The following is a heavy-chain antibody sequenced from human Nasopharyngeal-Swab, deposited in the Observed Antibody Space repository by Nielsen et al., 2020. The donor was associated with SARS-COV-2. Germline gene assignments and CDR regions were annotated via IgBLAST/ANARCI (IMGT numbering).Heavy chain of an antibody. CDR2: ISGADDST. CDR1: GFTFSSYS. Sequence: GGSLRLSCAASGFTFSSYSMNWVRQAPGRGLEWVSAISGADDSTKYADSVKGRFTISRDNSKNTLDLQMNSLRAEDTAMYYCAKDRDSGDDSGEYYHYYGMDVWGQGTMVTVSS. V-gene: IGHV3-23*01. D-gene: IGHD5-12*01. J-gene: IGHJ6*02. CDR3: AKDRDSGDDSGEYYHYYGMDV.